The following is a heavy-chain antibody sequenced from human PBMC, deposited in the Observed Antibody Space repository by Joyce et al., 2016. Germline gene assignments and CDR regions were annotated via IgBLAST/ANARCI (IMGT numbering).Heavy chain of an antibody. CDR3: ARSAVRGTLSPFFDY. Sequence: EVQLVQSGGEVKKPGESLKISCKGVGYSFTSYWLGWVRQMPGKGLELLGIINPEGPDTRYSPSFQGQVTVSVDRSIKTAHLRWGSLRASDTAIYYCARSAVRGTLSPFFDYWGQGSLVTVSS. J-gene: IGHJ4*02. V-gene: IGHV5-51*01. D-gene: IGHD3-16*01. CDR2: INPEGPDT. CDR1: GYSFTSYW.